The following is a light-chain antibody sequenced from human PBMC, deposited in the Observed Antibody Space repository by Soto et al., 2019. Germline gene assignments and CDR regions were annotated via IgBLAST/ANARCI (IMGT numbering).Light chain of an antibody. CDR2: EVN. CDR1: GIDDYDYNY. Sequence: QSALTQPPSASGSPGQSVTIPCTGTGIDDYDYNYVSWYQQHPGKVPKLIIYEVNKRPSGVPDRFSGSKSGSTASLTVSGLQVEDEAEYFCFSFTTTSTHVFGTGTKLTVL. J-gene: IGLJ1*01. V-gene: IGLV2-8*01. CDR3: FSFTTTSTHV.